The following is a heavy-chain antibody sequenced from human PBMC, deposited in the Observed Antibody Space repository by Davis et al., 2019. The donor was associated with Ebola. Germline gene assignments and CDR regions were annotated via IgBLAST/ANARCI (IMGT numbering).Heavy chain of an antibody. V-gene: IGHV1-2*04. CDR3: ARATLTIAYTVTTASGMDV. D-gene: IGHD4-11*01. CDR1: GYTFTGYY. CDR2: INPNSGGT. Sequence: ASVKVSCKASGYTFTGYYMHWVRQAPGQGLEWMGWINPNSGGTNYAQKFQGWVTMTRDTSISTAYMELSRLRSDDTAVYYCARATLTIAYTVTTASGMDVWGQGTTVTVSS. J-gene: IGHJ6*02.